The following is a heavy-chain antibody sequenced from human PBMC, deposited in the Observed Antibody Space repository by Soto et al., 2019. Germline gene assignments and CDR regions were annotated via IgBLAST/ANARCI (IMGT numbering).Heavy chain of an antibody. V-gene: IGHV4-34*01. D-gene: IGHD3-22*01. CDR3: ARGSLDTVDSCGFYEY. CDR1: GGTFSAYY. CDR2: INHSGGT. Sequence: SETLSLTCAVYGGTFSAYYWSWVRQPPGKGLEWIGEINHSGGTSYNPSLKSRVTISVDTSKSQFSLKLTSVTAADRAVDYCARGSLDTVDSCGFYEYWGQGTPVTVSS. J-gene: IGHJ4*02.